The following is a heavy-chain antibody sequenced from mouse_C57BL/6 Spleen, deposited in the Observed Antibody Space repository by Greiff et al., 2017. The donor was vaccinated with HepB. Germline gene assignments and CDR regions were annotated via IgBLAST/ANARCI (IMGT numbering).Heavy chain of an antibody. Sequence: VQLQQPGAELVRPGTSVKLSCKASGYTFTSYWMHWVKQRPGQGLEWIGVIDPSDSYTNYNQKFKGKATLTVDTSSSTAYMQLSSLTSEDSAVYYCARWGYDYAFDYWGQGTTLTVSS. CDR1: GYTFTSYW. CDR2: IDPSDSYT. D-gene: IGHD2-4*01. V-gene: IGHV1-59*01. CDR3: ARWGYDYAFDY. J-gene: IGHJ2*01.